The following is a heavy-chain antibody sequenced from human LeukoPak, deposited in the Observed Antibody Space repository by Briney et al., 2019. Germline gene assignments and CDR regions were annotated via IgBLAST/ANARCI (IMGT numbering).Heavy chain of an antibody. V-gene: IGHV1-46*01. CDR2: INPSGGST. J-gene: IGHJ4*02. CDR1: GYTFTSYY. CDR3: ARDRELMGAQCLGY. Sequence: ASVKVSCQASGYTFTSYYMHLVRQTPGQGLEWMGIINPSGGSTSYAQKFQGRVTITRDTSTSTVYMELSSLRSEDRAVYYCARDRELMGAQCLGYWGQGTLVIVSA. D-gene: IGHD1-26*01.